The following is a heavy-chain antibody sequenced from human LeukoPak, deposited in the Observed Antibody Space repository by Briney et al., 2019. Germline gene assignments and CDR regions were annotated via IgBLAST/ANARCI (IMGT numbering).Heavy chain of an antibody. CDR1: GFTFSSYG. Sequence: GGSLRLSCAASGFTFSSYGMHWVRQAPGKGLEWVAVISYDGSNKYYADSVKGRFTISRDNSKNTLYLQMNGLRAEDTAVYYCAKGGTYYYGSGSPNPLYYWGQGTLVTVSS. CDR2: ISYDGSNK. D-gene: IGHD3-10*01. J-gene: IGHJ4*02. CDR3: AKGGTYYYGSGSPNPLYY. V-gene: IGHV3-30*18.